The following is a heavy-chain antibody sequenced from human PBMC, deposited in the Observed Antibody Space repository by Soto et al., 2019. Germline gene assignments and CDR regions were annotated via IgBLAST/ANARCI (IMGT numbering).Heavy chain of an antibody. CDR2: IIPIFGTA. D-gene: IGHD6-19*01. V-gene: IGHV1-69*06. CDR3: ARRSSSGWYNFDY. J-gene: IGHJ4*02. CDR1: GGTFSSYA. Sequence: GASVKVSCKASGGTFSSYAISWVRQAPGQGLEWMGGIIPIFGTANYAQKFQGRVTITADKSTSTAYMELSSLRSEDTAVYYCARRSSSGWYNFDYWGQGTLVTVSS.